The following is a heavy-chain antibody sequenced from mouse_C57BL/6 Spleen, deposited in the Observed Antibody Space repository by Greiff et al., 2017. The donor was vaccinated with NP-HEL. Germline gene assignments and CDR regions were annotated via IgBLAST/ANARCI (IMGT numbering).Heavy chain of an antibody. J-gene: IGHJ2*01. Sequence: QVQLQQPGAELVKPGASVKMSCKASGYTFTSYWITWVKQRPGQGLECIGDIYPGSGSTNYNEKFKSKATLTVDTSSSTAYMQLSSLTSEDSAVYYCALYYYGSSPHYFDYWGQGTTLTVSS. CDR1: GYTFTSYW. CDR2: IYPGSGST. CDR3: ALYYYGSSPHYFDY. D-gene: IGHD1-1*01. V-gene: IGHV1-55*01.